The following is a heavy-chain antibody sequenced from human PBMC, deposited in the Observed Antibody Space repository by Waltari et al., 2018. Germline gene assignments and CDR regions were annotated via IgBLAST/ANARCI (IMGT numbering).Heavy chain of an antibody. D-gene: IGHD2-2*01. J-gene: IGHJ5*02. Sequence: QVQLVQSGSELKKPGASVKVSCKASGYTFPNYAIHWLRQAPGQGLELMGWINTNTGNPTYVQGFTGRFVFSLDTSVSTAYLQINSLKADDTAVYYCAREVVPAATIVVNWFDPWGQGTLVTVSS. CDR1: GYTFPNYA. CDR2: INTNTGNP. CDR3: AREVVPAATIVVNWFDP. V-gene: IGHV7-4-1*02.